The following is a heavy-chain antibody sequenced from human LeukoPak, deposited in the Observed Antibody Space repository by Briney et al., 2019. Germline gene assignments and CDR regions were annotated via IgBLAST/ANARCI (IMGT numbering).Heavy chain of an antibody. Sequence: ASVKVSCKASGYTFTSYYMHWVRQAPGQGLEWMGIINPSGGNTSYAQKFQGRVTMTRDTSTSTVYMELSSLRSEDTAVYYCARDHGGDTAMVPALDYWGQGTLVTVSS. V-gene: IGHV1-46*01. D-gene: IGHD5-18*01. J-gene: IGHJ4*02. CDR3: ARDHGGDTAMVPALDY. CDR1: GYTFTSYY. CDR2: INPSGGNT.